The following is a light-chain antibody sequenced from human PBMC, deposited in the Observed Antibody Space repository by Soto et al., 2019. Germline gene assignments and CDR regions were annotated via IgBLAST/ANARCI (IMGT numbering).Light chain of an antibody. J-gene: IGKJ1*01. CDR2: GAS. CDR3: QQYNNLPPA. Sequence: EIVMAQSPATLSVSPGERATLSCRASQSVSGNLARYQQKPGQAPRLLIYGASTRATGIPARFSGSGSGTEFTRTISSLQSEDFAVYYCQQYNNLPPAFGQGTKVEIK. V-gene: IGKV3-15*01. CDR1: QSVSGN.